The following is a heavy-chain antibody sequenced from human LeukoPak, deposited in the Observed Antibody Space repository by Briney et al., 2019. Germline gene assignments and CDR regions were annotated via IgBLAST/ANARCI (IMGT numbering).Heavy chain of an antibody. Sequence: GGSLRLSCAASGFTFSSYAMSWVRQAPGKGLEWVSAISGSGGSTYYADSVKGRFTISRDNPKNTLYLQMDSLRAEDTAVYYCAKGVVVVAAKYYFDYWGQGTLVTVSS. CDR2: ISGSGGST. CDR3: AKGVVVVAAKYYFDY. V-gene: IGHV3-23*01. J-gene: IGHJ4*02. D-gene: IGHD2-15*01. CDR1: GFTFSSYA.